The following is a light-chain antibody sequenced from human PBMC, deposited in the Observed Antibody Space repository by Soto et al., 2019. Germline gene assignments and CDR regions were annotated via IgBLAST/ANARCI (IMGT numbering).Light chain of an antibody. V-gene: IGKV3-20*01. Sequence: EIVLTQSPGTLSLSPGTRVPLSCRASQSISSSYLAWYQQRPGQAPRLLIYGASSRATGIPDRFSGSGSGTEFTLTISRLEPEDFAVYYCQQYGSSSWTFGQGTKVDIK. J-gene: IGKJ1*01. CDR1: QSISSSY. CDR2: GAS. CDR3: QQYGSSSWT.